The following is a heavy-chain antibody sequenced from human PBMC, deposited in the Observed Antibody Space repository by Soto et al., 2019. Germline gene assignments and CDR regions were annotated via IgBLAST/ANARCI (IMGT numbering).Heavy chain of an antibody. CDR3: ARDKPYYAFWSGYHPGYFQH. CDR2: ISAYNGNT. V-gene: IGHV1-18*04. Sequence: ASVKVSCKASGYTFTSYGISWVRQAPGQGLEWMGWISAYNGNTNYAQKLQGRVTMTTDTSTSTAYMELRSVRADDTAVYYCARDKPYYAFWSGYHPGYFQHWGQGTLVTVSS. D-gene: IGHD3-3*01. CDR1: GYTFTSYG. J-gene: IGHJ1*01.